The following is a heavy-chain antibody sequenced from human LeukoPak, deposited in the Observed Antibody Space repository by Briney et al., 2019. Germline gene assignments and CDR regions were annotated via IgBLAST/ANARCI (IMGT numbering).Heavy chain of an antibody. CDR3: ARSLDPYCSGGSCYSDFDH. J-gene: IGHJ4*02. CDR2: IYWNEDK. V-gene: IGHV2-5*01. D-gene: IGHD2-15*01. Sequence: TLCLTCTVSGGSISTYYWSWIRQPPGKALEWLALIYWNEDKRYSPSLKSRLTITKDTSKNQVVLTMNNMDPADTATYYCARSLDPYCSGGSCYSDFDHWGQGTLVTVSS. CDR1: GGSISTYYW.